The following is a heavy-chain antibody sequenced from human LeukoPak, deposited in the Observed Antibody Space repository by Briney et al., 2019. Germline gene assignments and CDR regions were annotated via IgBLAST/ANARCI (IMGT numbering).Heavy chain of an antibody. V-gene: IGHV3-48*01. D-gene: IGHD3-22*01. CDR3: ARGRSSGYFDY. Sequence: GGSLRLSCAASGFTFSSYSMNWVRQAPGKGLEWVSYISSSSSTIYYADSVKGRFTISRDNAKNSLYLQMNSLRAEDTAVYYCARGRSSGYFDYWGQGTLVTVSS. CDR2: ISSSSSTI. J-gene: IGHJ4*02. CDR1: GFTFSSYS.